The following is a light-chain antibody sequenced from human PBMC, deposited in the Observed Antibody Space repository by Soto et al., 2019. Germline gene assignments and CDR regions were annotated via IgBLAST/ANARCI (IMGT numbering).Light chain of an antibody. CDR3: CSYAGSPRYV. J-gene: IGLJ1*01. Sequence: QSALTQPRSVSGSPGQSVTISCTGTSSDVGTYNYVSWYQQHPGKAPKVMIYDVSERPPGVPDRFSGSKSGNTASLTISGLQAEDEADYYCCSYAGSPRYVFGTGTKLTVL. CDR1: SSDVGTYNY. CDR2: DVS. V-gene: IGLV2-11*01.